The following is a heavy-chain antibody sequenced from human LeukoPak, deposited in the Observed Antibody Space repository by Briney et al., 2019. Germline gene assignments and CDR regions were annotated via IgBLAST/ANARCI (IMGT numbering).Heavy chain of an antibody. CDR3: ARVEDHYDSSGPFRH. J-gene: IGHJ4*02. D-gene: IGHD3-22*01. CDR1: GFTFISYA. Sequence: GASVKVSCKTSGFTFISYAMHWVRQAPGQRLEWMGWINAGNGNTKYSQKFQGRLSITRDTSASTAYMELSSLSSEDTAVYFCARVEDHYDSSGPFRHWGQGTLVTVSS. V-gene: IGHV1-3*01. CDR2: INAGNGNT.